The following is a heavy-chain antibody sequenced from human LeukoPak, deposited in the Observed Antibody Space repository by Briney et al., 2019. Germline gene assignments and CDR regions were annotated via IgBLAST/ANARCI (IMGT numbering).Heavy chain of an antibody. Sequence: PGGSLRLSCAASGFTFSSYSMNWVRQAPGKGLEWVSSISSTSSYIYYADSLKGRFTISRDNAQNSLYLQMNSLRAEDTAVYYCASVGAVAGRLDYWGQGTLVTVSS. CDR3: ASVGAVAGRLDY. J-gene: IGHJ4*02. CDR1: GFTFSSYS. CDR2: ISSTSSYI. D-gene: IGHD3-16*01. V-gene: IGHV3-21*03.